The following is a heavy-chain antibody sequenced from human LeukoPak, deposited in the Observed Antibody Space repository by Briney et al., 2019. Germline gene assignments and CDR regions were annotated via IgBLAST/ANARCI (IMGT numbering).Heavy chain of an antibody. CDR3: ARRGGYGGWFDP. CDR2: IIPIFGTA. CDR1: GGTFSSYA. J-gene: IGHJ5*02. D-gene: IGHD3-16*01. Sequence: GASVKVSCKASGGTFSSYAISWVRQAPGQGLEWMGGIIPIFGTANYAQKFQGRVTITTDESTSTAYMELSSLRSEDTAVYYCARRGGYGGWFDPWGQGTLVTVSS. V-gene: IGHV1-69*05.